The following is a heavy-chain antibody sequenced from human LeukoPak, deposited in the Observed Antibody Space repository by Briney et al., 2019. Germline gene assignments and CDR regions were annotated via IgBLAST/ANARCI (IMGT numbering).Heavy chain of an antibody. Sequence: PGRSLRLSCAASGFSFSSYGMHWIRQAPGKGLEWVAVIYYDGSNKYYADSVKGRFTISRDNSENTLYLQMNSLRVDDTAVYYCARDHHPRYYDSSGFNWLDPWGQGTLVTVSS. CDR2: IYYDGSNK. CDR3: ARDHHPRYYDSSGFNWLDP. CDR1: GFSFSSYG. D-gene: IGHD3-22*01. V-gene: IGHV3-33*01. J-gene: IGHJ5*02.